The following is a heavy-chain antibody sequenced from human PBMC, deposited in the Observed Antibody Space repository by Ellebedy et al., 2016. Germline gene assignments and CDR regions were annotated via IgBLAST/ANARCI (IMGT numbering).Heavy chain of an antibody. V-gene: IGHV4-61*01. CDR1: GGSVSSGSDY. J-gene: IGHJ4*02. CDR2: FYSDGST. Sequence: SETLSLTCTVSGGSVSSGSDYWNWIRQPPGKGLEWIGYFYSDGSTNYNPSLKSRVTISLDTSKNQFSLKLSSVNAADTAVYYCARERRDGYKSVYWGKGTLVTVSS. CDR3: ARERRDGYKSVY. D-gene: IGHD5-24*01.